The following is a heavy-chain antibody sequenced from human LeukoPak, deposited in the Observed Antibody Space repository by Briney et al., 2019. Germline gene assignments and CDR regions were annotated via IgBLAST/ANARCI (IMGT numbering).Heavy chain of an antibody. CDR3: ARDRPPGKLRYFDWSPDAFDI. V-gene: IGHV4-4*02. CDR1: GGSISSSNW. D-gene: IGHD3-9*01. Sequence: SETLSLTCTVSGGSISSSNWWSWVRQPPGKGLEWIGEIYHSGSTNYNPSLKSRVTISVDKSKNQFSLKLSSVTAADTAVYYCARDRPPGKLRYFDWSPDAFDIWGQGTMVTVSS. CDR2: IYHSGST. J-gene: IGHJ3*02.